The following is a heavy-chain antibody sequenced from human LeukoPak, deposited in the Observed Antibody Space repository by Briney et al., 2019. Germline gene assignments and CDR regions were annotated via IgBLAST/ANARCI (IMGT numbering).Heavy chain of an antibody. J-gene: IGHJ3*02. CDR1: GFTFSSYG. Sequence: PGGTLRLSCAASGFTFSSYGMSWIRQPAGKGLEWIGRIYTSGSTNYNPSLKSRVTMSVDTSKNQFSLKLSSVTAADTAVYYCARALRYSYGRGAFDIWGQGTMVTVSS. CDR2: IYTSGST. V-gene: IGHV4-4*07. CDR3: ARALRYSYGRGAFDI. D-gene: IGHD5-18*01.